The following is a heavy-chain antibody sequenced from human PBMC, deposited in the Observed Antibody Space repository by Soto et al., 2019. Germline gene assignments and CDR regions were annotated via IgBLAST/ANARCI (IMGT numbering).Heavy chain of an antibody. CDR2: INPGGSIT. J-gene: IGHJ4*02. Sequence: EEQLVESGGGLVQPGGSLRLSCAASGFTFSSYRMHWVRQAPGKGLVWVSRINPGGSITAYADSVKGRFTISRDNAKNTLYLQMNALRGDDTAVYYCARVPTGKYGVWNYWGQGTLVTVSS. CDR1: GFTFSSYR. V-gene: IGHV3-74*01. D-gene: IGHD2-8*01. CDR3: ARVPTGKYGVWNY.